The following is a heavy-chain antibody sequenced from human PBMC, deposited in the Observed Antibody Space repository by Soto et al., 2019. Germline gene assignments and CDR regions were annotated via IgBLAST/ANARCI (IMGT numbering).Heavy chain of an antibody. D-gene: IGHD3-10*02. V-gene: IGHV4-59*02. J-gene: IGHJ4*02. CDR2: IYNNGRT. CDR3: ARGHGIYVRFDS. CDR1: GGSVYDFY. Sequence: PSETLSLTCSVSGGSVYDFYWNWLRQTPGKGLEWIGNIYNNGRTNYNPSLKNRVTISIDTSKNQFSLHLSSVTTADTAMYFCARGHGIYVRFDSWGQGTLVPSPQ.